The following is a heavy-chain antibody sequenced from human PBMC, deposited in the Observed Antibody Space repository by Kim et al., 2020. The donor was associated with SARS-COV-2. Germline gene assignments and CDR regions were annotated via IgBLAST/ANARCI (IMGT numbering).Heavy chain of an antibody. CDR3: AKEVRYSSRIAWVYYYYGMDV. CDR1: GFTFSSYG. CDR2: ISYDGSNK. V-gene: IGHV3-30*18. D-gene: IGHD6-13*01. Sequence: GGSLRLSCAASGFTFSSYGMHWVRQAPGKGLEWVAVISYDGSNKYYADSVKGRFTISRDNSKNTLYLQMNSLRAEDTAVYYCAKEVRYSSRIAWVYYYYGMDVWGQGTTVTVSS. J-gene: IGHJ6*02.